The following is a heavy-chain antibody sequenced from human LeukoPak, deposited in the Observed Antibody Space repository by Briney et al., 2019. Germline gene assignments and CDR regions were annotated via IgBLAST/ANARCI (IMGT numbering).Heavy chain of an antibody. CDR1: GFIFSSYW. Sequence: GGSLRLSCAASGFIFSSYWMSWVRQAPGKGLEWVASIKEDGTETYYVDSVKGRFTISRDNAKNSLYLQMNSLRAEDTAVYYCAKDPNYYYYMDVWGKGTTVTVSS. CDR3: AKDPNYYYYMDV. CDR2: IKEDGTET. V-gene: IGHV3-7*03. J-gene: IGHJ6*03.